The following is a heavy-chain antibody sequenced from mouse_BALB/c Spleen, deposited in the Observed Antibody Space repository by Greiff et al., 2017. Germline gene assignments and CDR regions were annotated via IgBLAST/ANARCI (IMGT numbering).Heavy chain of an antibody. Sequence: EVMLVESGGGLVKPGGSLKLSCAASGFAFSSYDMSWVRQTPEKRLEWVAYISSGGGITYYPDTVKGRFTISRDNAKNTLYLQMSSLKSEDTAMYYCAISPTMDYWGQGTSVTVSS. V-gene: IGHV5-12-1*01. J-gene: IGHJ4*01. CDR2: ISSGGGIT. CDR3: AISPTMDY. CDR1: GFAFSSYD.